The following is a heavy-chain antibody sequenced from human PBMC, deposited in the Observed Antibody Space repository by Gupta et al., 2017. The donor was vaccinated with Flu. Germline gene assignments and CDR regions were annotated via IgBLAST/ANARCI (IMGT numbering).Heavy chain of an antibody. CDR1: GESFTGYY. J-gene: IGHJ4*01. CDR3: ARGYGNFDY. V-gene: IGHV4-34*01. CDR2: INQSGRT. D-gene: IGHD1-26*01. Sequence: QVQLQQWGAGLLKPSETLSLTCVVSGESFTGYYWSWIRQPPGKGLEWIGEINQSGRTNYHPSLKSRVTISVDKSRRQFSLKLTSVTAADTAMYFCARGYGNFDYWGQGTLVTVSS.